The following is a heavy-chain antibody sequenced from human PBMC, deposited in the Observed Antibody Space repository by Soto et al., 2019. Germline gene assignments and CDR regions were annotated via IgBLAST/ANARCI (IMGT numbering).Heavy chain of an antibody. J-gene: IGHJ2*01. CDR3: ARDKYYYDRNWYFDL. V-gene: IGHV1-69*12. CDR2: IIPIFGTA. CDR1: GGTFSSYA. Sequence: QVQLVQSGAEVKKPGSSVKVSCKASGGTFSSYAISWVRQAPGQGLEWMGGIIPIFGTANYAQKFQGRVTITADESMSTAYMELSSLRSEDTAVYYCARDKYYYDRNWYFDLWGRGTLVTVSS. D-gene: IGHD3-22*01.